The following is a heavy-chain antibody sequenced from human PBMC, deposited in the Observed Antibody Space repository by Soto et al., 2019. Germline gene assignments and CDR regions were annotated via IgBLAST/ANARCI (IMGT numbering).Heavy chain of an antibody. CDR1: GFTFSSYG. Sequence: QVQLVESGGGVVQPGRSLRLSCVASGFTFSSYGMHWVRQAPGKGLEWVAVISYDGTNKNYADSVKGRFTISRDNSKNTLYLQMNSLRAEDTAVYYCAKDTYYHDSSGYYVYDYWGPGTLVTVSS. CDR2: ISYDGTNK. CDR3: AKDTYYHDSSGYYVYDY. D-gene: IGHD3-22*01. V-gene: IGHV3-30*18. J-gene: IGHJ4*02.